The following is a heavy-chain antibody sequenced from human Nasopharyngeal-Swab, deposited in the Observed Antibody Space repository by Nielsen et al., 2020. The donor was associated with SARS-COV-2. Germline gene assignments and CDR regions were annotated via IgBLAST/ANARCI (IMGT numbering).Heavy chain of an antibody. CDR2: INIDGSVR. Sequence: GGSLRLSCTASGYTFSSYWMHWVRQVPGKGLVWVSRINIDGSVRDYADSVKGRFTISRDNAKNSLSLQMNNLRADDTAVYYCARENWGKLDYWGQGALVTVSS. CDR1: GYTFSSYW. D-gene: IGHD7-27*01. J-gene: IGHJ4*02. V-gene: IGHV3-74*01. CDR3: ARENWGKLDY.